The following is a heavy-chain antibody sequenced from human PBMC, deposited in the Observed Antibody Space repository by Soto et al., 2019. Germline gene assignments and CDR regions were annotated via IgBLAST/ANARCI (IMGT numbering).Heavy chain of an antibody. Sequence: QVQLVESGGGVVQPGRSLRLSCAASGFTFSSYAMHWVRQAPGKGLEWVAVISYDGSNKYYADSVKGRFTISRDNSKNTLYLQMNSLRGEDTAVYYCARGVILPGKGERLGYYYYYGMDVWGQGTTVTVSS. CDR1: GFTFSSYA. CDR2: ISYDGSNK. J-gene: IGHJ6*02. V-gene: IGHV3-30-3*01. CDR3: ARGVILPGKGERLGYYYYYGMDV. D-gene: IGHD1-1*01.